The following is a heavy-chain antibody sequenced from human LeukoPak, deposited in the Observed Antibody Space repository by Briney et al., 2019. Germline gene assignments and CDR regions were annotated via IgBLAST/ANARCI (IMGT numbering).Heavy chain of an antibody. CDR1: GYTFTSYY. Sequence: GASVKVSCKASGYTFTSYYMHWVRQAPGQGLEWMGIINPSGGSTSYAQKLQGRVTMTRDTSTSTVYMELSSLRSEDTAVYYCARRAYDSSGYYPGYFDYWGQGTLVTVSS. CDR2: INPSGGST. CDR3: ARRAYDSSGYYPGYFDY. D-gene: IGHD3-22*01. V-gene: IGHV1-46*04. J-gene: IGHJ4*02.